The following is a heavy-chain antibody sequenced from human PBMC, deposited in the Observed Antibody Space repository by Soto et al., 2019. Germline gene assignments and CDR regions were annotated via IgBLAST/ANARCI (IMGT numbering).Heavy chain of an antibody. CDR2: INAGNGNT. CDR3: VRDIGVAPFVVDGAGASGHLWFGP. CDR1: GYTFTSYA. J-gene: IGHJ5*02. Sequence: ASVKVSCKASGYTFTSYAMHWVRQAPGQRLEWMGWINAGNGNTKYSQKFQGRVTITRDTSASTAYMELSSLRSEDTAVYYCVRDIGVAPFVVDGAGASGHLWFGPWGQGTLVTGSS. V-gene: IGHV1-3*01. D-gene: IGHD2-21*01.